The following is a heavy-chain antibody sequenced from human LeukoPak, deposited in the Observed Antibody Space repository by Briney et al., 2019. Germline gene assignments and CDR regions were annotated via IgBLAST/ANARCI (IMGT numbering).Heavy chain of an antibody. CDR2: INWNGGST. CDR1: GFTFDDYG. CDR3: AKDRSGYSYVFDY. V-gene: IGHV3-20*04. J-gene: IGHJ4*02. Sequence: GGSLRLSCAASGFTFDDYGMSWVRQAPGKGLEWVSGINWNGGSTGYADSVKGRFTISRDNSKNTLYLLMNSLTAEDTAIYYCAKDRSGYSYVFDYWGQGTLVTVSS. D-gene: IGHD5-18*01.